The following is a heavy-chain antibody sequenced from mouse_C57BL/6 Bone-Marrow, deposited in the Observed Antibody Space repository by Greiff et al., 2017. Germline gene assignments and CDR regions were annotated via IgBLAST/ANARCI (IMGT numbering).Heavy chain of an antibody. CDR3: ARQLRLLKAMDY. CDR1: GFTFSSYG. CDR2: ISSGGSYT. Sequence: EVQLVESGGDLVKPGGSLKLSCAASGFTFSSYGMSWVRQTPDKRLEWVATISSGGSYTYYPDSVKGRFTISRDNAKNTLYLQMSSLNSEDTAMYYCARQLRLLKAMDYWGRGTSVTVSS. J-gene: IGHJ4*01. D-gene: IGHD3-2*02. V-gene: IGHV5-6*01.